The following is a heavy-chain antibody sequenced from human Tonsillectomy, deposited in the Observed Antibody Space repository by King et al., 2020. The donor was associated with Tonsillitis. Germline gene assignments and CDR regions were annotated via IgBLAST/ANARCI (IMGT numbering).Heavy chain of an antibody. Sequence: QPQLVQSGAEVKKPGSSVKVSCKASGGTFTRYAISWVRQAPGQGLEWMGGVIPMFGTANYAQKFQGRVTITADESTTTAYMELNSLRSEDTAVYYCARLSYDSGGYSPAWYFDSWGRGTLVTVSS. CDR2: VIPMFGTA. CDR3: ARLSYDSGGYSPAWYFDS. V-gene: IGHV1-69*01. J-gene: IGHJ2*01. D-gene: IGHD3-22*01. CDR1: GGTFTRYA.